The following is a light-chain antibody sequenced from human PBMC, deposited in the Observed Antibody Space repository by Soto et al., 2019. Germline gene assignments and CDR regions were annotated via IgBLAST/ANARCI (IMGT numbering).Light chain of an antibody. CDR3: QSYDSSLSAPVV. CDR1: SSNIGAGYD. J-gene: IGLJ2*01. CDR2: GNS. V-gene: IGLV1-40*01. Sequence: QSVLTQPPSVSGAPGQRVTISCTGSSSNIGAGYDVHWYQQLPGTAPKLLIYGNSNRPSGVPDRFSGSKPGTSASLAITGLQAEDEADYYCQSYDSSLSAPVVFGGGTKVTVL.